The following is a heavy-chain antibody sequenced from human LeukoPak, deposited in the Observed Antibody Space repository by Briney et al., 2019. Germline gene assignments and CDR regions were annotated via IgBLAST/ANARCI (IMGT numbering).Heavy chain of an antibody. CDR3: TTGIRGD. V-gene: IGHV3-15*04. Sequence: GGSLRLSCAASGFSFSSYAMNWVRQAPGEGLDWVGRIASKTDGGATDYAAPVKGRFTISRDDSKNTLNLQMNSLKTEDTAVYYCTTGIRGDWGQGTLVTVSS. CDR1: GFSFSSYA. CDR2: IASKTDGGAT. D-gene: IGHD3-10*01. J-gene: IGHJ4*02.